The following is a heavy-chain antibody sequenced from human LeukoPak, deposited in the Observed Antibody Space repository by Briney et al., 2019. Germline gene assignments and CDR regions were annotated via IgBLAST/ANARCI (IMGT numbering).Heavy chain of an antibody. CDR1: GIPFRSYL. CDR3: TRVGYIDEGIDY. CDR2: IKQDGSKK. Sequence: GGALGLSLVAPGIPFRSYLMTWGRPGPGEGLEWVANIKQDGSKKSYADSVKGRFTISRDNAKNSLYLQMNSLRAEDTAIYYCTRVGYIDEGIDYWGQGTLVTVSS. J-gene: IGHJ4*02. V-gene: IGHV3-7*04. D-gene: IGHD5-24*01.